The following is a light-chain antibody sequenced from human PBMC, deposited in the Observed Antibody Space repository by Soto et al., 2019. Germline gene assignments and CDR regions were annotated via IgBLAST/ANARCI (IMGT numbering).Light chain of an antibody. CDR1: QGISTY. J-gene: IGKJ4*01. Sequence: DIQMTQSPSSLSASVGDRVTITCRASQGISTYLNWYRQKPGKAPKLLIFGASSVQSGVPSRFSGSGSGTDFTLTISSLQPEDFATYYCQQSYSTPLTFGGGTKVDIK. CDR3: QQSYSTPLT. CDR2: GAS. V-gene: IGKV1-39*01.